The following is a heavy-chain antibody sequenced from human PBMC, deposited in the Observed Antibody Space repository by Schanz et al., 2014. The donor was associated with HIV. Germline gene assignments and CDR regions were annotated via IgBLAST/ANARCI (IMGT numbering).Heavy chain of an antibody. CDR2: ISYDGINK. D-gene: IGHD3-3*01. Sequence: QVQLVESGGGVVQPGKSLRLSCAASGFTFNTYGMHWVRQAPGKGLEWVALISYDGINKYYGDSVKGRFTISRDNSKNTVYLQMNSLRAEDTAIYHCAKGPTFGVLTPADWGQGTLVSVSS. J-gene: IGHJ1*01. V-gene: IGHV3-30*18. CDR1: GFTFNTYG. CDR3: AKGPTFGVLTPAD.